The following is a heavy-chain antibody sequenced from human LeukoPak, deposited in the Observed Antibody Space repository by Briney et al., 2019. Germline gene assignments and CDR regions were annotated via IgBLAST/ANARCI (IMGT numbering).Heavy chain of an antibody. CDR2: ISYDGSDK. Sequence: GGSLRLSYAASGFTFSRYAMYWVRQAPGKGLEWVAVISYDGSDKDYPDSVKGRLTISRDNSKNTLYLQMNSLRAEDTAVYYCARDLSSSSWSYYYGMDVWGQGTTVTVSS. CDR1: GFTFSRYA. J-gene: IGHJ6*02. D-gene: IGHD6-13*01. V-gene: IGHV3-30-3*01. CDR3: ARDLSSSSWSYYYGMDV.